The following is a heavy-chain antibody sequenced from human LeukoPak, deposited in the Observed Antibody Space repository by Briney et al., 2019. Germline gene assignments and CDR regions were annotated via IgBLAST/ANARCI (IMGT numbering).Heavy chain of an antibody. CDR3: ARGPDRVGAFDI. CDR2: INHSGST. V-gene: IGHV4-34*01. CDR1: GGSFSGYY. J-gene: IGHJ3*02. Sequence: PSETLSLTCAVSGGSFSGYYWSWIRQPPGKGLEWIGEINHSGSTNYNPSLKSRVTISVDTSKNQFSLKLSSVTAADTAVYYCARGPDRVGAFDIWGQGTMVTVSS.